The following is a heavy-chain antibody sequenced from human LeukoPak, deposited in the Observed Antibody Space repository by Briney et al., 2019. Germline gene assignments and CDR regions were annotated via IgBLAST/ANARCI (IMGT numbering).Heavy chain of an antibody. CDR3: AREGYSAEYDY. D-gene: IGHD1-26*01. J-gene: IGHJ4*02. CDR1: GGTFSSYA. Sequence: ASVKVSCKASGGTFSSYAISWVRQAPGQGLEWMGGIIPIFGTANYAQKFQARVTITADESTSTAYMELSSLRSEDTAVYYCAREGYSAEYDYWGQGTLVTVSS. V-gene: IGHV1-69*01. CDR2: IIPIFGTA.